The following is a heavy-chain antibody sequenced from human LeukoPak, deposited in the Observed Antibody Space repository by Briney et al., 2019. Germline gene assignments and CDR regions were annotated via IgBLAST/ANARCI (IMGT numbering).Heavy chain of an antibody. J-gene: IGHJ6*02. CDR3: ARTDYYGSGTTGMDV. V-gene: IGHV3-30*03. CDR1: GFTFTGYG. CDR2: ISYDGSNK. Sequence: PGRSLRLSCAASGFTFTGYGMHWVRQAPGKGLEWVAVISYDGSNKYYADSVKGRSTISRDNSKNTLYLQVNSLRPEDTAVYYCARTDYYGSGTTGMDVWGQGTTVTVSS. D-gene: IGHD3-10*01.